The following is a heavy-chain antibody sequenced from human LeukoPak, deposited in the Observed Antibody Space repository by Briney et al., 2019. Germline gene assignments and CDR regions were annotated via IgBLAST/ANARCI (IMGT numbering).Heavy chain of an antibody. CDR3: ARDRGYDSSGDAFDI. CDR2: ICYSGST. D-gene: IGHD3-22*01. Sequence: NSSETLSLTCKVSGGSISNSSPCWGRMRQTPREGLEWIGSICYSGSTYYNPSLKSRVTISVDTSKNHFSLKLSSVTAADTAVYYRARDRGYDSSGDAFDIWGQGTLVTVSS. V-gene: IGHV4-39*02. CDR1: GGSISNSSPC. J-gene: IGHJ3*02.